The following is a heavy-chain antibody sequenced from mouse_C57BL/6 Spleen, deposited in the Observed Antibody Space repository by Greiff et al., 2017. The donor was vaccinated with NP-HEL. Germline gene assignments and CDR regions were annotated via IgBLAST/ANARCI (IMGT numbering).Heavy chain of an antibody. J-gene: IGHJ2*01. CDR3: AREGDEVTFDC. Sequence: QVQLQQPGAELVKPGASVKLSCKASGYTFTSYWMHWVKQRPGQGLEWIGMIHPNSGSTNYNEKFKSKATLTVDKSSSTAYMQLSSLTSEDSAVYYCAREGDEVTFDCWGQGTTLTVSS. V-gene: IGHV1-64*01. CDR1: GYTFTSYW. D-gene: IGHD2-13*01. CDR2: IHPNSGST.